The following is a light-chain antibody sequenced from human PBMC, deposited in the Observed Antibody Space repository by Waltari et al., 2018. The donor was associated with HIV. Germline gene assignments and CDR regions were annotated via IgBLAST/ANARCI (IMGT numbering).Light chain of an antibody. V-gene: IGKV3-15*01. CDR3: QQYDAGHGT. CDR2: AAS. Sequence: EVGMTQSPATLTVSPGERAALACTVSQRVNRNLPWYQQKPRQPPRLLIYAASTRASGVPVRIRGTGSGTEFTLTRSSLRSEDFGVYCGQQYDAGHGTFSPGTRVEI. CDR1: QRVNRN. J-gene: IGKJ1*01.